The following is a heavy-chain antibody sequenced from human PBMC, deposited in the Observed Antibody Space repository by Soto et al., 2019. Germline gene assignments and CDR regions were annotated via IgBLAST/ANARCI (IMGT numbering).Heavy chain of an antibody. CDR1: GGTFSSYA. Sequence: QVQLVQSGAEVKKPGSSVKVSCKASGGTFSSYAISWVRRAPGQGLEWMGGNIPIFGTANYAQKCQGRVTITADESTSTAYIELSSLRSEDTAVSYCARAGQPSLRYLTGPLCPDINYFDFRGQGTLVTVSS. D-gene: IGHD3-9*01. CDR3: ARAGQPSLRYLTGPLCPDINYFDF. V-gene: IGHV1-69*01. CDR2: NIPIFGTA. J-gene: IGHJ4*02.